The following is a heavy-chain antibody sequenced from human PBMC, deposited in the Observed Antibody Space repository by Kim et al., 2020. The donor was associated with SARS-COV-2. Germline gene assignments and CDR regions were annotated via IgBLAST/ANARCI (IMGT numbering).Heavy chain of an antibody. CDR2: ISYDGSNK. J-gene: IGHJ4*01. V-gene: IGHV3-30*18. CDR1: GFTFSSYG. D-gene: IGHD3-3*01. CDR3: AKDPREAYDLANYFDY. Sequence: GGSLRLSCAASGFTFSSYGMHWVRQAPGKGLEWVAVISYDGSNKYYADSVKGRFTISRDNSKNTLYLQMNSLRAEDTAVYYCAKDPREAYDLANYFDYWG.